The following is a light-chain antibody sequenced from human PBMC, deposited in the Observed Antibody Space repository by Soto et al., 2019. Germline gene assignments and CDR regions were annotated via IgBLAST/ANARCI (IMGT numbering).Light chain of an antibody. CDR2: VGTGGIVG. J-gene: IGLJ2*01. V-gene: IGLV9-49*01. CDR3: GADHGSGNNFVLV. CDR1: SGYSNYK. Sequence: QPVLTQPPSASASLGASVTLTCTLSSGYSNYKVDWYQQRPGKGPRFVMRVGTGGIVGSKGDGIPDRFSVLGSGLNRYLTIKNIQEEDGSDYHCGADHGSGNNFVLVFGGGTKLTVL.